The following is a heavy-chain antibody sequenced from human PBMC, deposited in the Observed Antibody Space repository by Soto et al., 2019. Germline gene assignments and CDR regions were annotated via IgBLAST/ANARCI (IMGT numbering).Heavy chain of an antibody. J-gene: IGHJ3*02. Sequence: ASVKVSCKASGYTFTSYGISWVRQAPGQGLEWMGWISAYNGNTNYAQKLQGRVTITADESTSTAYMELSSLRSEDTAVYYCAGYYYDSSGYYSGDAFDIWGQGTMVTVS. CDR2: ISAYNGNT. V-gene: IGHV1-18*01. CDR1: GYTFTSYG. CDR3: AGYYYDSSGYYSGDAFDI. D-gene: IGHD3-22*01.